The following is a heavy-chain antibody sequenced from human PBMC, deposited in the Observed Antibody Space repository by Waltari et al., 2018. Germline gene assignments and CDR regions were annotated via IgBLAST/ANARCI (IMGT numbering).Heavy chain of an antibody. CDR2: IMTDGSEK. CDR3: VRDQWFAFDI. J-gene: IGHJ3*02. Sequence: EVQLVESGGGLVQPGGSLRLSWSAPGFTLNNYVMSWVPQAPGKGREWLANIMTDGSEKSYVDSVRGRFPISRDNAKNSLSLQMNSLRPEDTAVYYCVRDQWFAFDIWGQGTMVTVSS. D-gene: IGHD3-22*01. CDR1: GFTLNNYV. V-gene: IGHV3-7*01.